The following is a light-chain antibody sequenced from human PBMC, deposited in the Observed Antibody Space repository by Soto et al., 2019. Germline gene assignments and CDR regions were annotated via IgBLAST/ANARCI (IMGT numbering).Light chain of an antibody. Sequence: QSALAQPASVSGSPEQSVTISCTGTSSDVGTYNLVSWYQQHPGKAPKLIIYEVTERPSGVSNRFSGSKFGNTASLTISGLLPEDEADYYCCSYGGSSALPYVFGTGTKVT. J-gene: IGLJ1*01. CDR3: CSYGGSSALPYV. V-gene: IGLV2-23*02. CDR2: EVT. CDR1: SSDVGTYNL.